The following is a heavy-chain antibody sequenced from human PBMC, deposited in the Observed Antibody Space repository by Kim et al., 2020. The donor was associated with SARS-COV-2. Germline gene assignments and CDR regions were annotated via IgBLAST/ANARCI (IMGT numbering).Heavy chain of an antibody. CDR1: GGSIISRSYY. V-gene: IGHV4-39*01. J-gene: IGHJ5*01. CDR3: ARMLTVASTGDS. Sequence: SETLSLTCIVSGGSIISRSYYWGWIRQPPGQGLEWIGRISYSGSTYYNPSLKSRLTMSVDTSKNQFSRNLNSVTAADTAVYYFARMLTVASTGDSCGQG. CDR2: ISYSGST. D-gene: IGHD6-19*01.